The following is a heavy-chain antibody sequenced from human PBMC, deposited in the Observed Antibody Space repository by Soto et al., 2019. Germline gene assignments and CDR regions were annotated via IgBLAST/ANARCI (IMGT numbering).Heavy chain of an antibody. J-gene: IGHJ6*02. D-gene: IGHD2-21*01. Sequence: QEQLVQSGAEVKEPGASLKVSCKASGDTFTTNFIHWVRQAPGQGLEWMGRINPNSGATLYAQEFQGRLTLTTDTSTSTVSLDLTGLKPEDSAVYYCASRVPCDMDVWGQGTTVTVSS. CDR1: GDTFTTNF. CDR3: ASRVPCDMDV. CDR2: INPNSGAT. V-gene: IGHV1-46*01.